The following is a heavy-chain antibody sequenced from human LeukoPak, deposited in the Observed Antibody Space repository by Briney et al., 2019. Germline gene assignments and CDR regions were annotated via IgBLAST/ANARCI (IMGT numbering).Heavy chain of an antibody. J-gene: IGHJ4*02. CDR1: GFTFSSYA. CDR2: ISGSGSST. V-gene: IGHV3-23*01. Sequence: GGSKRLSCAASGFTFSSYAMSWVRQAPGKGLEWVSAISGSGSSTYYADSVKGRFTISRDNSKNTLYLQMNSLRAEDTAVYYCARDQADGHYYFDYWGQGTPVTVSS. D-gene: IGHD4-17*01. CDR3: ARDQADGHYYFDY.